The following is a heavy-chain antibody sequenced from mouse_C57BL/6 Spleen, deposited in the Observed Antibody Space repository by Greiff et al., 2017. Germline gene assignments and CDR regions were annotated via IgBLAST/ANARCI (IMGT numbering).Heavy chain of an antibody. Sequence: VQLQQSGAELVRPGTSVKVSCKASGYAFTNYLIEWVKQRPGQGLEWIGVINPGSGGTNYNEKFKGKATLTADKTSSTAYMQLSSLTSEDSAVYFCARSSTGTGFAYWGQGTLVTVSA. D-gene: IGHD4-1*02. V-gene: IGHV1-54*01. J-gene: IGHJ3*01. CDR2: INPGSGGT. CDR1: GYAFTNYL. CDR3: ARSSTGTGFAY.